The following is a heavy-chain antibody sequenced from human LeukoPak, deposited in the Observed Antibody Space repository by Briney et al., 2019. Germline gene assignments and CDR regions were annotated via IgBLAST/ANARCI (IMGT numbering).Heavy chain of an antibody. CDR3: ARELSGYCSGGSCPNEGFDY. CDR2: INPNSGGT. Sequence: ASVKVSCKASGYTFTGYYMHWVRQAPGQGLEWMGCINPNSGGTNYAQKFQGRVTMTRDTSISTAYMELSRLRSDDTAVYYCARELSGYCSGGSCPNEGFDYWGQGTLVTVSS. J-gene: IGHJ4*02. CDR1: GYTFTGYY. V-gene: IGHV1-2*02. D-gene: IGHD2-15*01.